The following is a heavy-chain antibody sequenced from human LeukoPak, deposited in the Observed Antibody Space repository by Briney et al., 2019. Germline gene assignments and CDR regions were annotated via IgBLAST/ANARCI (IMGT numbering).Heavy chain of an antibody. D-gene: IGHD2-15*01. J-gene: IGHJ4*02. CDR2: IRSSGSTK. CDR1: GFNFSSYA. Sequence: GGSLRLSCAASGFNFSSYAMAWVRQAPGKGLEWVSYIRSSGSTKYYADSVKGRFTISRDNAKNSLYLQMNSLRAEDTAVYYCARAYCSDGSCYFDYWGQGTLVSVSS. V-gene: IGHV3-48*03. CDR3: ARAYCSDGSCYFDY.